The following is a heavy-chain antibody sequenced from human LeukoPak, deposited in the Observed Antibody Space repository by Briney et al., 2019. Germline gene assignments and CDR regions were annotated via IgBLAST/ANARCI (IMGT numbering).Heavy chain of an antibody. CDR1: GGSFSGYY. J-gene: IGHJ5*02. CDR2: INHSGST. Sequence: SETLSLTCAVYGGSFSGYYWSWIRQPPGKGLGWIGEINHSGSTNYNPSLKSRVTISVDTSKNQFSLKLRSVTAADTAVYYCATAPRGGDTDWFDPRGQGTLVTVSS. D-gene: IGHD2-21*01. V-gene: IGHV4-34*01. CDR3: ATAPRGGDTDWFDP.